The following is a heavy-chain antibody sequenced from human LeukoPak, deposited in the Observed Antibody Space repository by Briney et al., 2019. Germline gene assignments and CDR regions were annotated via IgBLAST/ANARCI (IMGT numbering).Heavy chain of an antibody. CDR2: IYYSGST. CDR3: ARPGGWLYNWFDP. J-gene: IGHJ5*02. V-gene: IGHV4-39*01. CDR1: GGSISSSSYY. Sequence: PSETLSLTCTVSGGSISSSSYYWGSIRQPPGKGLEWNGSIYYSGSTYYNPALKSRVTISVDTSKNQFSLKLSSVTAADTAVYYCARPGGWLYNWFDPWGQGTLVTVSS. D-gene: IGHD2-15*01.